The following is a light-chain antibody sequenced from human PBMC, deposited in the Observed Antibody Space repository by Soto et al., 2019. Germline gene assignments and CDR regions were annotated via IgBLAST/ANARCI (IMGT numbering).Light chain of an antibody. Sequence: DIQMTQSPSTLSASVRDGVTITCRASQSISSWLAWYQQKPGKAPKLLMYKASDLESGVPSRFSGSGSGTEFTLTISSLQPDDFATYYCQQYNSYPYTFGQGTKLEIK. J-gene: IGKJ2*01. CDR3: QQYNSYPYT. CDR2: KAS. CDR1: QSISSW. V-gene: IGKV1-5*03.